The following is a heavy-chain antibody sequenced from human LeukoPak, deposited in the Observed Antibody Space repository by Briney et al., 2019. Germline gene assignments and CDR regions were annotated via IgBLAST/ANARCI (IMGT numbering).Heavy chain of an antibody. J-gene: IGHJ6*02. CDR1: GFTFSSYW. V-gene: IGHV3-30-3*01. CDR2: ISYDGSNN. CDR3: VRFYYDSSGYDYGMDV. Sequence: GGPLRLSCAASGFTFSSYWMSWVRQAPGKGLEWVAVISYDGSNNYYADSVKGRFTISRDNSRNTLYLQMNSLRAEDTGVYYCVRFYYDSSGYDYGMDVWGQGTTVTVSS. D-gene: IGHD3-22*01.